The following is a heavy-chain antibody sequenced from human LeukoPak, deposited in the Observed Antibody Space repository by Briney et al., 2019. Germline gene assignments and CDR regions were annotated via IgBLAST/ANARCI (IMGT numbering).Heavy chain of an antibody. Sequence: PSETLSLTCAVSGGSISSSNWWSWVRQPPGKGLEWIGEIYHSGSTNYNPSLKSRVTISVDKSKNQFSLKLSSVTAADTAVYYCARDGGLLRAAAGIWDYWGQGTLVTVSS. J-gene: IGHJ4*02. D-gene: IGHD6-13*01. CDR1: GGSISSSNW. CDR2: IYHSGST. CDR3: ARDGGLLRAAAGIWDY. V-gene: IGHV4-4*02.